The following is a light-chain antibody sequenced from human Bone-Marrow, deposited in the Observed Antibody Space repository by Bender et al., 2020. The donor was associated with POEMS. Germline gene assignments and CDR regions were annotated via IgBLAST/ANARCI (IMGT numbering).Light chain of an antibody. CDR2: GYN. CDR1: SSNTGSGYD. V-gene: IGLV1-40*01. CDR3: QSYDNSLGGWV. Sequence: QSVLTPPPSVSGAPGHRVTISCTGSSSNTGSGYDINWYQHLPGTAPKLLIYGYNNRPSGVPDRFSGSKSGTSASLAITGLQAEDEGDYYCQSYDNSLGGWVFGGGTKLTVL. J-gene: IGLJ3*02.